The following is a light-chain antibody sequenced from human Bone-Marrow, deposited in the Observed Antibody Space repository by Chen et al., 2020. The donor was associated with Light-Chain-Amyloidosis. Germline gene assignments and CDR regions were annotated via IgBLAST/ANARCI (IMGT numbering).Light chain of an antibody. J-gene: IGKJ1*01. CDR1: QSVSSN. CDR2: GAS. Sequence: EIVMTQSPATLSVSPGETATLSCRASQSVSSNLAWYQQKPGQSPRLLIYGASSRATGIPARFSGSGSGTEFTLTIRSLQSEDFAVYYCQQYNNWPLAFGQGTRVEIK. V-gene: IGKV3-15*01. CDR3: QQYNNWPLA.